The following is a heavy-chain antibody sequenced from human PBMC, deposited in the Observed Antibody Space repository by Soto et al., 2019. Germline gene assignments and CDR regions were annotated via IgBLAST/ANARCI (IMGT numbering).Heavy chain of an antibody. V-gene: IGHV1-3*01. D-gene: IGHD1-26*01. Sequence: QVQLVQSGAEVKKPGASVRISCKASGYTFTYYAIHWVRQAPGQRLEWMGWINAGNGNTKYSQKFQGRVTLTRETTASTAYMELSSLRFEDTAVYYCTKREDWFDLWGQGTLVTVSS. CDR1: GYTFTYYA. J-gene: IGHJ5*02. CDR3: TKREDWFDL. CDR2: INAGNGNT.